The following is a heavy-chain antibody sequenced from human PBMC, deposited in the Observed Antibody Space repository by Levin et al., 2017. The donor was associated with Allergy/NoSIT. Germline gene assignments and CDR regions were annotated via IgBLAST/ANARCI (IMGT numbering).Heavy chain of an antibody. CDR1: GFTFDDYA. J-gene: IGHJ4*02. V-gene: IGHV3-9*01. CDR3: AKDMSKGNYYDSSGFDY. Sequence: PGGSLRLSCAASGFTFDDYAMHWVRQAPGKGLEWVSGISWNSGSIGYADSVKGRFTISRDNAKNSLYLQMNSLRAEDTALYYCAKDMSKGNYYDSSGFDYWGQGTLVTVSS. D-gene: IGHD3-22*01. CDR2: ISWNSGSI.